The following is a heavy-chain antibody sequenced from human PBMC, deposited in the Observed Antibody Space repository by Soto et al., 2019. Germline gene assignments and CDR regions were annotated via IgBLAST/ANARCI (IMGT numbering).Heavy chain of an antibody. Sequence: EVQLVESGGGLVRPGESLRLSCAASGFTFTSAWINWVRQAPGKGLVWAGRIKSKTDGWTVDYGAPVKGRFTISRDDSKNTAYLQMNSLRNEDTAVYYCTTAERGGSYYSDYWGQGTLVTVSS. D-gene: IGHD1-26*01. CDR3: TTAERGGSYYSDY. V-gene: IGHV3-15*07. CDR1: GFTFTSAW. CDR2: IKSKTDGWTV. J-gene: IGHJ4*02.